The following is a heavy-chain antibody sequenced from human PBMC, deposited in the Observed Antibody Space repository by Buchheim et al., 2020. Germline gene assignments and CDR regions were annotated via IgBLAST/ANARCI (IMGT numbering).Heavy chain of an antibody. Sequence: EVQLVESGGGLVQPGGSLRLSCAASGFSFSSYAMSWVRQAPGKGLEWVSTFCGSNSLTYFADSVKGRFTISRDSSKNTLYLQMNSLRAEDTAVYYCAKSLSGCYNFDFWGQGTL. CDR3: AKSLSGCYNFDF. D-gene: IGHD6-19*01. J-gene: IGHJ4*02. CDR2: FCGSNSLT. V-gene: IGHV3-23*04. CDR1: GFSFSSYA.